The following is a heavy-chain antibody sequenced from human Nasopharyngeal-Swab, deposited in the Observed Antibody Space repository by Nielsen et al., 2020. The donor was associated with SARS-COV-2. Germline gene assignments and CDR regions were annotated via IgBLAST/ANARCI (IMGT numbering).Heavy chain of an antibody. D-gene: IGHD3-3*01. J-gene: IGHJ4*02. CDR1: GFTFSGYW. CDR3: ARGSRRITVFGVVISDFDY. Sequence: GGSLRLSCGASGFTFSGYWMSWVRQAPGKGLEWVANIKEDGSEKYYVDSVKGRFTISRDNAKNSLYLQMTTLRAEDTALYYCARGSRRITVFGVVISDFDYWGQGALVTVSS. V-gene: IGHV3-7*03. CDR2: IKEDGSEK.